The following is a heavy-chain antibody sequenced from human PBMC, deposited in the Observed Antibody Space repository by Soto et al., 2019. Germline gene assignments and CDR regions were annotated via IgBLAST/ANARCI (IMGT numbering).Heavy chain of an antibody. D-gene: IGHD5-18*01. CDR1: GGSISSSNW. Sequence: SETLSLTCAVSGGSISSSNWWSWVRQPPGKGLEWIGEIYHSGSTNYNPSLKSRVTISVDKSKNQFSLKLSSVTAADTAVYYCARLLDTDTAMAPHNTIEYYFDYWGQGTLVTVSS. V-gene: IGHV4-4*02. J-gene: IGHJ4*02. CDR2: IYHSGST. CDR3: ARLLDTDTAMAPHNTIEYYFDY.